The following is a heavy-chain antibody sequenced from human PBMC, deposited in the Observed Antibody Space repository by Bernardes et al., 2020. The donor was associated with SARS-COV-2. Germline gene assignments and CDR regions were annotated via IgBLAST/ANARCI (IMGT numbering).Heavy chain of an antibody. CDR3: ARGREGVWAQYYFDY. Sequence: GGSLRLSRAGSGFTFSSDWMNWVRQAPGKGLEWVANIKRDGSEKYYLDSVKGRFTISRDNANNSLYLQMNSLRAEDTGVYYCARGREGVWAQYYFDYWGRGTLVTVSS. J-gene: IGHJ4*02. CDR1: GFTFSSDW. D-gene: IGHD3-10*01. V-gene: IGHV3-7*04. CDR2: IKRDGSEK.